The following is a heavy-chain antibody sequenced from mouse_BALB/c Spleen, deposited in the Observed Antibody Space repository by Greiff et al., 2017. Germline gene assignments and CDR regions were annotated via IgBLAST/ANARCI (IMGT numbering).Heavy chain of an antibody. CDR1: GFSLTSYG. V-gene: IGHV2-9*02. CDR3: ARRYYGSSWYYYAMDY. Sequence: VQLQESGPGLVAPSQSLSITCTVSGFSLTSYGVHWVRQPPGKGLEWLGVIWAGGSTNYNSALMSRLSISKDNSKSQVFLKMNSLQTDDTAMYYCARRYYGSSWYYYAMDYWGQGTSVTVSS. D-gene: IGHD1-1*01. CDR2: IWAGGST. J-gene: IGHJ4*01.